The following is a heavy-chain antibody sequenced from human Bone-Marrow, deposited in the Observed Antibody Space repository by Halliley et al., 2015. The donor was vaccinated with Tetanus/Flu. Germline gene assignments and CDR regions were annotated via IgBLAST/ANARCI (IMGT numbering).Heavy chain of an antibody. CDR2: FYGGGGP. J-gene: IGHJ4*02. Sequence: GKGLEWFSVFYGGGGPASPDSVKGRFPISRDNSKNPLYLQMPSLRAEDTAVYYCVRANWEILNWGQGPLFTVSS. CDR3: VRANWEILN. V-gene: IGHV3-53*01. D-gene: IGHD1-26*01.